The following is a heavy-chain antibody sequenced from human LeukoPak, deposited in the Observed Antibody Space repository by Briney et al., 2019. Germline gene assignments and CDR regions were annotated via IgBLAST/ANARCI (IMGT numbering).Heavy chain of an antibody. V-gene: IGHV3-23*01. CDR2: ISSSGSGGNT. J-gene: IGHJ5*02. CDR3: AKGTRSYDILTGYYES. CDR1: GVTLSSYA. D-gene: IGHD3-9*01. Sequence: PGGSLRLSCVASGVTLSSYAMSWARQAPGKGLEWVSGISSSGSGGNTYYADSVKGRFIISRDSSKNTLFLHMNTLRAEDTAIYYCAKGTRSYDILTGYYESWGQGTLVTVSS.